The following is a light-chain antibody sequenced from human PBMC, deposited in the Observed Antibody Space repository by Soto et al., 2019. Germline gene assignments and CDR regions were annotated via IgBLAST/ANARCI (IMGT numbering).Light chain of an antibody. CDR3: QQTYSTPQT. CDR2: RAS. V-gene: IGKV1-5*03. CDR1: QTISSW. J-gene: IGKJ5*01. Sequence: IQIARSPSNLCRSLWARDPNTYHASQTISSWLAWYQQKPGKAPKLLIYRASTLKSGVPSRFSGSGSGTEFTLTISSLQPEDFAAYYCQQTYSTPQTFGQGTRLEIK.